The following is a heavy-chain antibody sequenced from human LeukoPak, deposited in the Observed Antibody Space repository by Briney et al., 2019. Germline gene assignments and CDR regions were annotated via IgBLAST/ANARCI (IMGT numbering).Heavy chain of an antibody. D-gene: IGHD2-15*01. CDR3: ARVVVAAPFFWFDP. V-gene: IGHV1-8*01. J-gene: IGHJ5*02. Sequence: VASVKASCKASGYTFTSYDINWVRQATGQGLEWMGWMNPNSGNTGYAQKFQGRVTMTRNTSISTAYMELSSLRSEDTAVYYCARVVVAAPFFWFDPWGQGTLVTVSS. CDR2: MNPNSGNT. CDR1: GYTFTSYD.